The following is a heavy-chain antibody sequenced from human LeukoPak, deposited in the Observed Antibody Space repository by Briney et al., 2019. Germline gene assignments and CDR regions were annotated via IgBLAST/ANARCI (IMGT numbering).Heavy chain of an antibody. D-gene: IGHD2-2*02. CDR2: IRYDGSSK. Sequence: GGSLRLSCAASGFTFSNYGMHWVRQAPGKGLEWVAFIRYDGSSKYYADSAKGRFTISRDNSKNTPYLQMNSLRAADTAVYYCATCGSSTTCYTHDAFYIWGQGTMVTVSS. CDR1: GFTFSNYG. CDR3: ATCGSSTTCYTHDAFYI. V-gene: IGHV3-30*02. J-gene: IGHJ3*02.